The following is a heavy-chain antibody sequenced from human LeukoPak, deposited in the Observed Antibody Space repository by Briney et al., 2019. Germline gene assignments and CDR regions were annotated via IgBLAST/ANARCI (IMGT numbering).Heavy chain of an antibody. Sequence: PGGSLRLSCAASGFTLRSYAMSWVPQAPGERLEWVSAISGRGGSTYSADSVKGRFTISRDNSKNTLYLQMNSLRAEDTAVYYCAKDIVVVPAAISLPSYGMDVWGQGTTVTVSS. CDR2: ISGRGGST. J-gene: IGHJ6*02. CDR1: GFTLRSYA. V-gene: IGHV3-23*01. D-gene: IGHD2-2*02. CDR3: AKDIVVVPAAISLPSYGMDV.